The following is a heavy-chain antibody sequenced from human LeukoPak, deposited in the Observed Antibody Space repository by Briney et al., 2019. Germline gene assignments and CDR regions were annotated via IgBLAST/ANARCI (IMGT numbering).Heavy chain of an antibody. J-gene: IGHJ3*02. CDR3: ARRGLWELPDDAFDI. CDR1: GYTFTGYY. D-gene: IGHD1-26*01. CDR2: INPNSGGT. Sequence: ASVKVSCKASGYTFTGYYMHWVRQAPGQGLEWMGWINPNSGGTNYAQKFQGRVTMTRNTSISTAYMELSSLRSEDTAVYYCARRGLWELPDDAFDIWGQGTMVTVSS. V-gene: IGHV1-2*02.